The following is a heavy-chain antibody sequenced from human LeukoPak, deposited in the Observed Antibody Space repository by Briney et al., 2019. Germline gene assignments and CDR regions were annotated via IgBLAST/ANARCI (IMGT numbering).Heavy chain of an antibody. CDR3: ARELVPAVAPYDY. Sequence: PGGSLRLSCAASGFTFSSYSMNWVRQAPGKGLEWVSSISSSSSYIYYADSVKGRFTISRDNAKNSLYLQMNSLRAEDTAVYYCARELVPAVAPYDYWGQGTLVTVSS. CDR1: GFTFSSYS. J-gene: IGHJ4*02. CDR2: ISSSSSYI. D-gene: IGHD2-2*01. V-gene: IGHV3-21*01.